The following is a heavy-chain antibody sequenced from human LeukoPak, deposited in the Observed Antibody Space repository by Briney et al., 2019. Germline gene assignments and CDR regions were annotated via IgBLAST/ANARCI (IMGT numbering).Heavy chain of an antibody. CDR1: GGTFSSYA. D-gene: IGHD3-10*01. CDR2: IIPIFGTA. CDR3: ATGLRGENWFDP. Sequence: SVKVSCKASGGTFSSYAISWVRQPPGQGLEWMGGIIPIFGTANYAQKFQGRVTITTDESTSTAYMELSSLRSEDTAVYYCATGLRGENWFDPWGQGTLVTVSS. J-gene: IGHJ5*02. V-gene: IGHV1-69*05.